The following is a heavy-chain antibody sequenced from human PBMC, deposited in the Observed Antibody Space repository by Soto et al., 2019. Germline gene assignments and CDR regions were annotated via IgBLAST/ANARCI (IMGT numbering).Heavy chain of an antibody. V-gene: IGHV4-4*07. CDR1: GGSINSDY. D-gene: IGHD2-2*01. Sequence: QVQLQESGPGLVKPSETLSLTCSVSGGSINSDYWTWIRQSAGKGLEWIGRISTSGRTTYNPPLKSRVTMSIDTSRNQFSLTLISVTAADTALYYCARLHLPALQGAFDIWGQGTMVTVSS. CDR2: ISTSGRT. J-gene: IGHJ3*02. CDR3: ARLHLPALQGAFDI.